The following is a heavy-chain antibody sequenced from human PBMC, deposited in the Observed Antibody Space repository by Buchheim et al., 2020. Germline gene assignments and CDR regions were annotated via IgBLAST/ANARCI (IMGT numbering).Heavy chain of an antibody. V-gene: IGHV4-59*01. Sequence: QVQLQESGPGLVKPSETLSLTCTVSGGSISSYYWSWIRQPPGKGLEWIGYIYYSGSTNYNPSLKSRVTIPVDTSKNQFSLKLSSVTAADTAVYYCARAGGEAYYDFWSGYSANWFDPWGQGTL. D-gene: IGHD3-3*01. CDR1: GGSISSYY. J-gene: IGHJ5*02. CDR2: IYYSGST. CDR3: ARAGGEAYYDFWSGYSANWFDP.